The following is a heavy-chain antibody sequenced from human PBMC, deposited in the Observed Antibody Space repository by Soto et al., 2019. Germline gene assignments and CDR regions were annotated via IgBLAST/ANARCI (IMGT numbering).Heavy chain of an antibody. CDR1: GGSISSYY. CDR2: IYYSVST. Sequence: SETLSLTCTVPGGSISSYYWTWIRQPPGKGLEWIGYIYYSVSTNYNPSLKTRVTISLDTSKNQFSLKLTSVTAADTAVYYCAKGPRRDGYNTYYYYGLDVWGQGTKVTVSS. D-gene: IGHD5-12*01. CDR3: AKGPRRDGYNTYYYYGLDV. V-gene: IGHV4-59*01. J-gene: IGHJ6*02.